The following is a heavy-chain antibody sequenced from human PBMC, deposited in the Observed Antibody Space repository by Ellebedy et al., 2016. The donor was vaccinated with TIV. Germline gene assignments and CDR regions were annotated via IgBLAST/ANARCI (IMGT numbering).Heavy chain of an antibody. CDR1: GFTFSSYA. D-gene: IGHD1-1*01. V-gene: IGHV3-23*01. Sequence: GGSLRLSCAASGFTFSSYAMSWVRQAPGKGLEWVSAISGSGGSTYYADSVKGRFTISRDNSKNTLYLQMNSLRAEDTAVYSCARALVMPGTYYFDSWGQGTLVTVSS. CDR2: ISGSGGST. CDR3: ARALVMPGTYYFDS. J-gene: IGHJ4*02.